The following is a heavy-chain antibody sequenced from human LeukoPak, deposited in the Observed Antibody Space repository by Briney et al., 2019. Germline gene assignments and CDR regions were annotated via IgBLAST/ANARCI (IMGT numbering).Heavy chain of an antibody. D-gene: IGHD1-26*01. Sequence: GGSLRLSCAASGFTFDDYAMHWVRHAPGKGLEWVSGISWNSGSIGYADSVKGRFTISRDNAKNSLYLQMNSLRAEDTALYYCAKGGGRYYDELDYWGQGTLVTVSS. CDR3: AKGGGRYYDELDY. V-gene: IGHV3-9*01. CDR2: ISWNSGSI. J-gene: IGHJ4*02. CDR1: GFTFDDYA.